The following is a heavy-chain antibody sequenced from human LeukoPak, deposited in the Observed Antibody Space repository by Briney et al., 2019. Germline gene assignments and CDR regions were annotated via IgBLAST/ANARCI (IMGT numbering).Heavy chain of an antibody. CDR2: IKGKTAVGAP. V-gene: IGHV3-15*01. D-gene: IGHD3-3*01. J-gene: IGHJ4*02. CDR1: GVTLTSAW. CDR3: LTGDYDFWSGFYSPNHYFDY. Sequence: GGSLRLSCAVSGVTLTSAWMSWVRQAPGKGLEWVGRIKGKTAVGAPDYVASVKGRFTISRDDSKNTLSLQMNSLKTGDTAVYYCLTGDYDFWSGFYSPNHYFDYWGQGTLVTVSS.